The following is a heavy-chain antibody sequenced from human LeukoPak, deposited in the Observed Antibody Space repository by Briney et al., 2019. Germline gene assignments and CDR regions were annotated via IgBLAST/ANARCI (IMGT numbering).Heavy chain of an antibody. D-gene: IGHD1-7*01. CDR1: GFTFSSYA. CDR3: AKKKRELRGFDY. Sequence: GGSLRLSCAASGFTFSSYAMSWVRQAPGKGLEWVSVIGGSGGSIYYADSVKGRLTISRDNSKNTLYLQMSSLRAEDTAVYYCAKKKRELRGFDYWGQGTPVTVSS. V-gene: IGHV3-23*01. CDR2: IGGSGGSI. J-gene: IGHJ4*02.